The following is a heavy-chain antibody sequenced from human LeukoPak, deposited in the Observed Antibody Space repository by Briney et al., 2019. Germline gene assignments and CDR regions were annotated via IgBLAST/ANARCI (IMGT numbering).Heavy chain of an antibody. D-gene: IGHD6-19*01. Sequence: GGSLRLSCAASGFTFSSQWMSWVRQAPGKGLEWVANVNQGGTENYYVDSVKGRFTISRDNAENSLYLQMNSLRAEDTAVYYCATLERGYAVAVDYWGQGTLVTVSS. CDR2: VNQGGTEN. CDR3: ATLERGYAVAVDY. CDR1: GFTFSSQW. V-gene: IGHV3-7*01. J-gene: IGHJ4*02.